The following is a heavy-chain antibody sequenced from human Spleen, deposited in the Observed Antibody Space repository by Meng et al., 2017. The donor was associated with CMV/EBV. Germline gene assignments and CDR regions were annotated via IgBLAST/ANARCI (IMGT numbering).Heavy chain of an antibody. Sequence: GESLKISCAASGFTLNSYWMSWVRQAPGKGLEWVAVISYDGSNKYYADSVKGRFTISRDNSKNTLYLQMNSLRAEDTAVYYCARVDCSGDSCYSGSLDYWGQGTLVTVSS. D-gene: IGHD2-15*01. V-gene: IGHV3-30-3*01. CDR2: ISYDGSNK. CDR3: ARVDCSGDSCYSGSLDY. CDR1: GFTLNSYW. J-gene: IGHJ4*02.